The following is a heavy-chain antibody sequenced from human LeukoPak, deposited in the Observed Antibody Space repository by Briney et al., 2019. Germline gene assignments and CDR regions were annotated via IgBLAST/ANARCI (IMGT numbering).Heavy chain of an antibody. D-gene: IGHD6-6*01. J-gene: IGHJ4*02. V-gene: IGHV4-4*07. CDR1: GDSISSCY. Sequence: SETLSLTCTVSGDSISSCYWSWLRQPAEKGLEWIGRICTSGTINYNPSLKNRVTMSVDTSKNQSSLKLTAVTAADTAVYYCARDRDYSNSLDYWGQGTLVTVSS. CDR2: ICTSGTI. CDR3: ARDRDYSNSLDY.